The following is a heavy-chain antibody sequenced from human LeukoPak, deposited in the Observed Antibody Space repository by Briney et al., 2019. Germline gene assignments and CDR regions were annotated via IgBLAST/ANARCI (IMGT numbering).Heavy chain of an antibody. CDR2: VSYDGSNR. CDR3: VPSSAWYLNWFDP. V-gene: IGHV3-30-3*01. D-gene: IGHD6-19*01. CDR1: GFTFSNYF. Sequence: GRSLRLSCAASGFTFSNYFMHWVRQAPGKGLEWVAVVSYDGSNRYYAGSVKGRFTISRDNSKNTVYLQMNNLRAEDTALYYCVPSSAWYLNWFDPWGQGTLVTVSS. J-gene: IGHJ5*02.